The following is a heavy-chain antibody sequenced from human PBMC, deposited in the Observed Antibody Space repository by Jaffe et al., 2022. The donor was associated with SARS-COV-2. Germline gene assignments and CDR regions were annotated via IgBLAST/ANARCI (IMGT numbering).Heavy chain of an antibody. J-gene: IGHJ3*02. CDR2: INWNGGST. Sequence: EVQLVESGGGVVRPGGSLRLSCAASGFTFDDYGMSWVRQAPGKGLEWVSGINWNGGSTGYADSVKGRFTISRDNAKNSLYLQMNSLRAEDTALYHCARAQIYYDSSGYYSNAFDIWGQGTMVTVSS. D-gene: IGHD3-22*01. CDR1: GFTFDDYG. CDR3: ARAQIYYDSSGYYSNAFDI. V-gene: IGHV3-20*01.